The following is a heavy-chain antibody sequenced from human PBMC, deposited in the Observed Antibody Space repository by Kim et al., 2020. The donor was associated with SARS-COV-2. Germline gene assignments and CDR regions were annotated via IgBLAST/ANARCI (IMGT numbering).Heavy chain of an antibody. D-gene: IGHD6-13*01. J-gene: IGHJ4*02. CDR3: ASISSPAGYSSSWSPGYGAIDPPVTDFDY. CDR2: ISGSGGST. V-gene: IGHV3-23*01. Sequence: GGSLRLSCAASGFTFSSYAMSWVRQAPGKGLEWVSAISGSGGSTYYADSVKGRFTISRDNSKNTLYLQMNSLRAEDTAVYYCASISSPAGYSSSWSPGYGAIDPPVTDFDYWGQGTLVTVSS. CDR1: GFTFSSYA.